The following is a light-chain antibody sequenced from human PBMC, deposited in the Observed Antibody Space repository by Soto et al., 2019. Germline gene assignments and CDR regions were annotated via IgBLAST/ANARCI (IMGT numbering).Light chain of an antibody. V-gene: IGKV3-15*01. CDR1: QSVSGN. J-gene: IGKJ5*01. CDR3: QQYNNWPIT. CDR2: GAS. Sequence: EIVMTQSPATLSVSPGERATLSCRASQSVSGNLAWYQQKPGQAPRLLIYGASTRATGIPARFSGSGSGTEFTLTISILQSEDFPVYYCQQYNNWPITFGQGTRLEIK.